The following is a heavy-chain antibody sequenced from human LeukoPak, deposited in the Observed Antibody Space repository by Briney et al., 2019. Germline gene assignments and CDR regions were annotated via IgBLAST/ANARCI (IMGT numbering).Heavy chain of an antibody. J-gene: IGHJ5*02. D-gene: IGHD1-26*01. CDR1: GGSISSYY. V-gene: IGHV4-59*01. CDR3: ARVILGNWFDP. CDR2: FYYSGGT. Sequence: SETLSLTCTVSGGSISSYYWSWIRQPPGKGLEWIGYFYYSGGTNSNPSLKSRVTISVDTSKNQFSLKLTSVTAADTAVYYCARVILGNWFDPWGQGTLVTVSS.